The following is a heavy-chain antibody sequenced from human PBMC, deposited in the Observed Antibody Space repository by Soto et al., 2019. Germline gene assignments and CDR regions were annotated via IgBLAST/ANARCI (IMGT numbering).Heavy chain of an antibody. Sequence: EVQLLESGGGLVRPGGSLRLSCAASGFTLDDYAMHWVRQAPAKGLEWVSGISWNSGSIGYADSVKGRFTISRDNAKNSLYLQMNSLRAEDTALYYCARSSSDQNYGMDVWGQGTTVTVSS. CDR1: GFTLDDYA. CDR3: ARSSSDQNYGMDV. V-gene: IGHV3-9*01. J-gene: IGHJ6*02. CDR2: ISWNSGSI. D-gene: IGHD6-6*01.